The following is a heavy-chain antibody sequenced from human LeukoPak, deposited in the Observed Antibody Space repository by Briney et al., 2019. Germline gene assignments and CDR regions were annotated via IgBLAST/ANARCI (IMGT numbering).Heavy chain of an antibody. V-gene: IGHV4-34*01. J-gene: IGHJ4*02. CDR1: GGSFSGYY. CDR3: ARGRDRITMIVVVIPRPYFDY. D-gene: IGHD3-22*01. Sequence: PSETLSLTCAVYGGSFSGYYWSWIRQPPGKGLEWIGEINHSGSTNYHPSLKSRVTISVDTSKNQFSLKLSSVTAADTAVYYCARGRDRITMIVVVIPRPYFDYWGQGTLVTVSS. CDR2: INHSGST.